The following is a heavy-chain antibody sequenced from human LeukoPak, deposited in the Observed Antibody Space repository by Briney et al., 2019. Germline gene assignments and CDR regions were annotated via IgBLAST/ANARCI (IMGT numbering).Heavy chain of an antibody. V-gene: IGHV3-53*01. CDR1: GFTVSSNY. CDR2: IYSGGST. CDR3: ATCTGGSCYSPIEF. J-gene: IGHJ4*02. Sequence: GGSLRLSCAASGFTVSSNYMSWVRQAPGKGLEWVSVIYSGGSTYFADSVKGRFTISRDNSKNTLYLQMNSLRAEDTAIYYCATCTGGSCYSPIEFWGRGTLVTVSS. D-gene: IGHD2-15*01.